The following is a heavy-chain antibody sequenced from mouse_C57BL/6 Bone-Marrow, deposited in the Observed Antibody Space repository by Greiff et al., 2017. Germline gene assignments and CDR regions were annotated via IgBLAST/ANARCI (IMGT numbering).Heavy chain of an antibody. CDR1: GYTFTDYY. CDR2: INPNNGGT. Sequence: EVQLQQSGPELVKPGASVKISCKASGYTFTDYYMNWVKQSHGKSLEWIGDINPNNGGTSYHQKFKGKATLTVDKSSSTAYMDLRSLTSEDSAFYYCASAVEANYYAMDFWVRGTSVTVTS. J-gene: IGHJ4*01. CDR3: ASAVEANYYAMDF. D-gene: IGHD1-1*01. V-gene: IGHV1-26*01.